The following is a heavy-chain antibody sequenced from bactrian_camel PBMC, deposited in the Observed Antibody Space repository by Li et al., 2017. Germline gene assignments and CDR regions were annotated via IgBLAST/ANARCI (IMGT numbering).Heavy chain of an antibody. J-gene: IGHJ4*01. V-gene: IGHV3S55*01. CDR3: AAGPRLYGGSWSFPAWYKY. CDR2: IDRDGVS. CDR1: VYTSGFWC. Sequence: HVQLVESGGATVEAGGSLRLSCTSNVYTSGFWCMGWFRHGPGQEGVATIDRDGVSTYADAVKGRFSISKDNAKNALYLQMSSLKPEDTSMYYCAAGPRLYGGSWSFPAWYKYWGQGTQVTVS. D-gene: IGHD6*01.